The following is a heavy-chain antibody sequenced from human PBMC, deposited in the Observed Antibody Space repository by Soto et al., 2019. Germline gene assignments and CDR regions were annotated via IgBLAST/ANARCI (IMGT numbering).Heavy chain of an antibody. V-gene: IGHV4-34*01. CDR2: INHSAST. CDR3: ARESCFLEWLPLGFFDY. D-gene: IGHD3-3*01. CDR1: GGSFSGYY. J-gene: IGHJ4*02. Sequence: SETLSLTCAVYGGSFSGYYWSWIRQPPGKGLEWIGEINHSASTNYNPSLKSRVTISVDTSKNQFSLKLSSVTAADTAVYYCARESCFLEWLPLGFFDYWGQGTLVTVSS.